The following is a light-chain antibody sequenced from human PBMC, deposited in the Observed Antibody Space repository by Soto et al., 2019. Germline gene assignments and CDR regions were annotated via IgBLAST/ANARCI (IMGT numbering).Light chain of an antibody. CDR2: DVS. CDR1: SSDVGGYNY. J-gene: IGLJ3*02. Sequence: QSALTQPRSVSGSPGQSVTISCTGTSSDVGGYNYVSWYQQHPGKAPKLMIYDVSQRPSGVPDRLSGSKSGNTASLTISGLQDEDEADYYCCSYAGSHVLFGGGTKLTVL. V-gene: IGLV2-11*01. CDR3: CSYAGSHVL.